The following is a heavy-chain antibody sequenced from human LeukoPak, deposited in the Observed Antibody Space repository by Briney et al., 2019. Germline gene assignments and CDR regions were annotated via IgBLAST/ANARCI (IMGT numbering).Heavy chain of an antibody. CDR3: ATAYGSGSYGYNWFDL. D-gene: IGHD3-10*01. J-gene: IGHJ5*02. CDR1: GGTFSSYA. V-gene: IGHV1-69*13. CDR2: IIPIFGTA. Sequence: ASVKVSCKASGGTFSSYAISWVRQAPGQGLEWMGGIIPIFGTANYAQKFQGRVTITADESTSTAYMELSSLRSEDTAVYYCATAYGSGSYGYNWFDLWGQGTLVTVSS.